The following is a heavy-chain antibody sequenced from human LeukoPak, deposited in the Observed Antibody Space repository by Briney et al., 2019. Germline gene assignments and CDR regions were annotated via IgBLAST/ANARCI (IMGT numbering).Heavy chain of an antibody. Sequence: PGGSLRLSCVASGLTFNIYAMSWVRQAPGKGLEWVSAIRGSGYYADSVKGRFTISRDNSKNTVYLQMSSLRAEDTAVYYCASRAYDSSGYYYFGGQGTLVTVSS. J-gene: IGHJ4*02. V-gene: IGHV3-23*01. CDR2: IRGSG. CDR1: GLTFNIYA. CDR3: ASRAYDSSGYYYF. D-gene: IGHD3-22*01.